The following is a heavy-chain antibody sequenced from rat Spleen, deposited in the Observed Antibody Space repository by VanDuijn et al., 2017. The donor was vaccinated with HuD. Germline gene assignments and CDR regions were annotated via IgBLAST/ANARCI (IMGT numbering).Heavy chain of an antibody. D-gene: IGHD2-6*01. V-gene: IGHV3-3*01. CDR1: GYSITSSYR. J-gene: IGHJ2*01. CDR3: ARSEESTYISFDY. Sequence: EVQLQESGPGLVKPSQSLSLTCSVTGYSITSSYRWNWIRKFPGNKLEWMGYINNAGTTNYNPSLKSRISITRDTSKNQFFLQVNSVTTEDTATYYCARSEESTYISFDYWGQGVMVTVSS. CDR2: INNAGTT.